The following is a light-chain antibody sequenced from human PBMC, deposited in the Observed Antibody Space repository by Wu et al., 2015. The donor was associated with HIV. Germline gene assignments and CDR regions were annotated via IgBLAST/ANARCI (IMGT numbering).Light chain of an antibody. CDR1: EFISSSM. Sequence: EIVLTQSPGSLSLSPGESATLSCRTSEFISSSMLAWYQQKPGQAPRLLIYGVSSRATGVPGRFSGSGSGADFSLIINRLEPEDVGVYYCQQYHSSPLTFGGGTRVAIQ. V-gene: IGKV3-20*01. J-gene: IGKJ4*01. CDR2: GVS. CDR3: QQYHSSPLT.